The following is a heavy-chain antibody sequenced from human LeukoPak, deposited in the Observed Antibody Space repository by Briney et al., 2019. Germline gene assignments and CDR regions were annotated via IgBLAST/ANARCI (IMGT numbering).Heavy chain of an antibody. D-gene: IGHD3-16*01. CDR2: ISDKNSNI. J-gene: IGHJ4*02. CDR1: GLSFSNFV. Sequence: PGGSLRLSCAASGLSFSNFVFHWARQAPGKGLEWVSYISDKNSNIHYADSVKARFTISRDNAKNSLFLQMNSLRAEDTAVYFCVTDWPVWWGQGTLVTVSS. CDR3: VTDWPVW. V-gene: IGHV3-48*01.